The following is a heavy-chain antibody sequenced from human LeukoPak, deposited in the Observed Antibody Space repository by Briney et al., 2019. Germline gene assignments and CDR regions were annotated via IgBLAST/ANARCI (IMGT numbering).Heavy chain of an antibody. CDR1: GFTVSSNY. J-gene: IGHJ4*02. V-gene: IGHV3-66*01. CDR2: IYSGGST. Sequence: GGSLRLSCAASGFTVSSNYMSWVRQAPGKGLEWVSVIYSGGSTYYADSVKGRFTISRDNSKNTLYLQMNSLRAEDTAVYYCAKDPTDGSSGYYRHWGQGTLVTVSS. CDR3: AKDPTDGSSGYYRH. D-gene: IGHD3-22*01.